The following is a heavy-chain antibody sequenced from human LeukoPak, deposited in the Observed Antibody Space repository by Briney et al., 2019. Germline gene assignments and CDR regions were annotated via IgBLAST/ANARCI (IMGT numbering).Heavy chain of an antibody. Sequence: GGSLRLSCAVSGFTFDDYGMSWVRQVPGKGLERVSGINWNGGSTGYADSVKGRFTISRDNAKKSVYLKMNNLRGDDTALYYCARDYCGGDCYPFDYWGQGILVTVSS. D-gene: IGHD2-21*02. CDR1: GFTFDDYG. CDR2: INWNGGST. J-gene: IGHJ4*02. CDR3: ARDYCGGDCYPFDY. V-gene: IGHV3-20*04.